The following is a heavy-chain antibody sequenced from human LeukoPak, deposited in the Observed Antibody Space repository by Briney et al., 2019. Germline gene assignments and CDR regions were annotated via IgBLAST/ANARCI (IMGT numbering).Heavy chain of an antibody. CDR1: GGSISSYY. Sequence: SETLSLTCTVSGGSISSYYWSWIRQPPGKGLEWIGYMYYSGSTNYNPSTNYNPSLKSRVTISVDTSKNRFSLKLSSVTAADTAVYYCARAMEWEYYFDYWGQGTLVTVSS. D-gene: IGHD3-3*01. CDR3: ARAMEWEYYFDY. CDR2: MYYSGST. J-gene: IGHJ4*02. V-gene: IGHV4-59*12.